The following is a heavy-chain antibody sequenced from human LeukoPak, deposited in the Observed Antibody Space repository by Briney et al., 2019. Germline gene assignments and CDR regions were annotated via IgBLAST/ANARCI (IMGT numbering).Heavy chain of an antibody. V-gene: IGHV3-23*01. CDR2: ISDSGGET. D-gene: IGHD3-10*01. CDR1: GFNFSDYA. CDR3: AKSHSVAQRGYFDF. Sequence: GGSLRLSCAASGFNFSDYAMTWVRLAPGKGLEWVSTISDSGGETYYADSVKGRFTISRDNSKNTLYLQMNSLRAEDTAFYYCAKSHSVAQRGYFDFWGQGTLVTVSS. J-gene: IGHJ4*02.